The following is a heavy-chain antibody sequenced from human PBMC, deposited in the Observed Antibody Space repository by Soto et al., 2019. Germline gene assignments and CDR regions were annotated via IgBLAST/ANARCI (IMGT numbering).Heavy chain of an antibody. CDR3: AKDRGLRSTPNWFGP. CDR1: GFTFSSYA. CDR2: ISGSGGST. J-gene: IGHJ5*02. V-gene: IGHV3-23*01. D-gene: IGHD3-10*02. Sequence: AGSLRLSCAASGFTFSSYAMSWVRQAPGKGLEWVSAISGSGGSTYYADSVKGRFTISRDNSKNTLYLQMNSLRAEDTAVYYCAKDRGLRSTPNWFGPWGQGTLVTVSS.